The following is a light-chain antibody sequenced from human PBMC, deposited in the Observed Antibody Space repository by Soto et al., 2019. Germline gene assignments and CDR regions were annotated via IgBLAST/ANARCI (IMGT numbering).Light chain of an antibody. CDR3: LQYITYPCT. CDR2: GAS. Sequence: DIQMTQSPSTLSASVGHRVTITCLASQRVGGGVAWYQQKPVKAPKILIYGASSLDYGVPSRFSGGGSGAEFTLTIGGLQPDDFATYYCLQYITYPCTFGGGTKVEIK. J-gene: IGKJ4*01. CDR1: QRVGGG. V-gene: IGKV1-5*03.